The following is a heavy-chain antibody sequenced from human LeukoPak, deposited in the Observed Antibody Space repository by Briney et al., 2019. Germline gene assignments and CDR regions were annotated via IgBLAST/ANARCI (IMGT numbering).Heavy chain of an antibody. CDR1: GASISTYY. Sequence: SETLSLTCTVSGASISTYYWSWIRQPAGKGLEWIGRLYTTGSTNYNPSLKSRVTMSVDTSKNQFSLRLSSVTAADTAVYYCARAKGSERWLQFDYWGQGTLVTVSS. CDR3: ARAKGSERWLQFDY. D-gene: IGHD5-24*01. J-gene: IGHJ4*02. V-gene: IGHV4-4*07. CDR2: LYTTGST.